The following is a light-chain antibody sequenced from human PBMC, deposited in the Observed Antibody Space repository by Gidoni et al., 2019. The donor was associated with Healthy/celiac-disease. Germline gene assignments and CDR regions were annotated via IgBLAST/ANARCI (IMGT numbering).Light chain of an antibody. J-gene: IGLJ2*01. CDR3: QAWDSSTVV. Sequence: SYELTQPPSVSVSPGQTASITCSGDKLGDKYACWYQQKPGQSHALVIYQDSKRTSGIPERFSGSNSGNTATLTISGTQAMDEADYYCQAWDSSTVVFGGGTKLTVL. V-gene: IGLV3-1*01. CDR2: QDS. CDR1: KLGDKY.